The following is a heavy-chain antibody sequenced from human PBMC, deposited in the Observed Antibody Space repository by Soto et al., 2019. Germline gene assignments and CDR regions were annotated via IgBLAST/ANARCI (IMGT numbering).Heavy chain of an antibody. Sequence: SETLSLTCTVSGDSITDGDYYWSWIRQPPGKDLEWIAYIYYNGIIHYNPSLKSRVTISLDPSKNQFSLTMTSVTDADTAVYYCTRDAISMVRGTDNWFDPWGQGTLVTVSS. J-gene: IGHJ5*02. CDR3: TRDAISMVRGTDNWFDP. V-gene: IGHV4-30-4*01. D-gene: IGHD3-10*01. CDR1: GDSITDGDYY. CDR2: IYYNGII.